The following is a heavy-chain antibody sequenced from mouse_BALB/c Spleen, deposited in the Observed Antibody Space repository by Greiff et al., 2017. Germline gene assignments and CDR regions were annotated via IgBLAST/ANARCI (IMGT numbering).Heavy chain of an antibody. CDR2: IDPETGGT. CDR1: GYTFTDYE. V-gene: IGHV1-15*01. Sequence: LQESGAELVRPGASVTLSCKASGYTFTDYEMHWVKQTPVHGLEWIGAIDPETGGTAYNQKFKGKATLTADKSSSTAYMELRSLTSEDSAVYYCTIRRPGFAYWGQGTLVTVSA. D-gene: IGHD1-2*01. CDR3: TIRRPGFAY. J-gene: IGHJ3*01.